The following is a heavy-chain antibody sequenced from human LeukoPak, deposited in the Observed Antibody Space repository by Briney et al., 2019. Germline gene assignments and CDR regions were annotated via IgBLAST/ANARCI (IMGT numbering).Heavy chain of an antibody. J-gene: IGHJ4*02. D-gene: IGHD3-3*01. CDR2: ISSNGGST. CDR3: ARARFLEWSPFDY. V-gene: IGHV3-64*01. Sequence: QTGGSLRLSCAASGFTFSSYAMHWVRQAPGKGLEYVSAISSNGGSTYYANSVKGRFTISRDNSKNTLYLQMGSLRAEDMAVYYCARARFLEWSPFDYWGQGTLVTVSS. CDR1: GFTFSSYA.